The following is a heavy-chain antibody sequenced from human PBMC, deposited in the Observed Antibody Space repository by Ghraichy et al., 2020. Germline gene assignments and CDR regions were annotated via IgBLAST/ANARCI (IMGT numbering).Heavy chain of an antibody. J-gene: IGHJ5*02. CDR1: GFTFSSYW. D-gene: IGHD2-2*01. CDR2: INSDGSST. V-gene: IGHV3-74*01. CDR3: ARTGYCSSTNCYNWFDP. Sequence: GGSLRLSCAASGFTFSSYWMHWVRQAPGKGLVWVSRINSDGSSTTYADSVKGRFTISRDNAKNTLYLQMNSLRAEDTAVYYCARTGYCSSTNCYNWFDPWSQGSLVSVYS.